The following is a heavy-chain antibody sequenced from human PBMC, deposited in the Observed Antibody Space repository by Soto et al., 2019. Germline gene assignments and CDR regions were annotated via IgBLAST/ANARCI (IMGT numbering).Heavy chain of an antibody. CDR2: IYYSGST. D-gene: IGHD3-10*01. CDR3: ARDRLTVSLHYGSGSQIFYNWFDP. V-gene: IGHV4-59*01. Sequence: SSETLSLTCTVSGGSISSYYWSWIRQPPGKGLEWIGYIYYSGSTNYNPSLTSRVTISVDTSKNQFSLKLSSVTAADTAVYYWARDRLTVSLHYGSGSQIFYNWFDPWGQGTLVTVSS. CDR1: GGSISSYY. J-gene: IGHJ5*02.